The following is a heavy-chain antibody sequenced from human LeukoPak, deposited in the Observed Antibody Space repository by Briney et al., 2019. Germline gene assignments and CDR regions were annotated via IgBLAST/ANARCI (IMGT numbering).Heavy chain of an antibody. CDR3: ARDGYGSGKGFFDY. V-gene: IGHV1-18*01. J-gene: IGHJ4*02. Sequence: ASVKVSCKASGYTFTTYGISWVRQAPGQGLEWMGWISTYNGNTNSAQKFQGRVTMTTDTSSSTAYMELRSLTSDDTAVYYCARDGYGSGKGFFDYWGQGTLVTVSS. CDR1: GYTFTTYG. D-gene: IGHD3-10*01. CDR2: ISTYNGNT.